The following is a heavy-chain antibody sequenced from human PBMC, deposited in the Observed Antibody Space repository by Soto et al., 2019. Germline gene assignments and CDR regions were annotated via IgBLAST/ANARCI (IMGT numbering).Heavy chain of an antibody. J-gene: IGHJ5*02. D-gene: IGHD4-17*01. CDR3: AGTGMTTVTSWFDP. V-gene: IGHV3-66*01. CDR2: IYSGGDT. CDR1: GFTVSSNY. Sequence: EVQLVESGGGLVQPGGSLRLSCAASGFTVSSNYMAWVRQAPGKGLEWVPTIYSGGDTDYADSLKGRFTISRDNSKNKLYLQMNSLRAEDTAIYYCAGTGMTTVTSWFDPWGQGTLVTVSS.